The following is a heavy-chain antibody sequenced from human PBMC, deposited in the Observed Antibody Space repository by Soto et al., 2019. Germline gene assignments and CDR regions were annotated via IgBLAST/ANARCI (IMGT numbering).Heavy chain of an antibody. CDR2: IYYGGST. Sequence: SETLSLTRPVSGDSICSEYWSWIRQSPGKGLEWIGFIYYGGSTNYNPSLKSRATISVDTSKNQFSLKLSSVTAADTAVYYCARDSPYDILTGYYRPPYYYGMDVWGQGTTVTVSS. CDR1: GDSICSEY. J-gene: IGHJ6*02. V-gene: IGHV4-59*01. D-gene: IGHD3-9*01. CDR3: ARDSPYDILTGYYRPPYYYGMDV.